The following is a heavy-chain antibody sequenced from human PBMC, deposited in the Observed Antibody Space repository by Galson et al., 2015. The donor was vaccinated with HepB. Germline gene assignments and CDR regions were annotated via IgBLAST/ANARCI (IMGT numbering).Heavy chain of an antibody. Sequence: SVKVSCKASGYTFTGYYMHWVRQAPGQGLEWMGWINPNSGGTNYAQKFQGWVTMTRDTSISTAYMELSRLRSDDTAVYYCARDGIAAAGTLFDYYGMDVWGQGTTVTVSS. CDR3: ARDGIAAAGTLFDYYGMDV. D-gene: IGHD6-13*01. CDR2: INPNSGGT. CDR1: GYTFTGYY. V-gene: IGHV1-2*04. J-gene: IGHJ6*02.